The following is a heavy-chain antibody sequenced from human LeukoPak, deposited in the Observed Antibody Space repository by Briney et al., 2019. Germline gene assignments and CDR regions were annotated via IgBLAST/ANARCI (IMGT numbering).Heavy chain of an antibody. J-gene: IGHJ4*02. CDR1: GGSISNYY. V-gene: IGHV4-59*01. Sequence: SETLSLTCTVSGGSISNYYWSWIRQPPGKGLEWIGYIYYSGSTNYNPSLKSRVTISVDTSKNQFSLKLSSVTAADTAVYYCARMGYSGYDPDYWGQGTLVTVSS. CDR3: ARMGYSGYDPDY. CDR2: IYYSGST. D-gene: IGHD5-12*01.